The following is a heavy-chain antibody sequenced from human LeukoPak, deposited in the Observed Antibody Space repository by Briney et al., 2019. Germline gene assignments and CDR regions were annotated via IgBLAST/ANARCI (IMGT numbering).Heavy chain of an antibody. J-gene: IGHJ5*02. D-gene: IGHD3-22*01. CDR3: ARKTYYYDSGDYGWFDP. Sequence: GGSLRLSCAASGFTFSSYWMNWVRQTPGKGREWVANIKQDGSEKYYVDSVKGRFTISRDNAKNSLHLQMNSLRAEDTAVYYCARKTYYYDSGDYGWFDPWGQGTLVSVSS. CDR1: GFTFSSYW. CDR2: IKQDGSEK. V-gene: IGHV3-7*01.